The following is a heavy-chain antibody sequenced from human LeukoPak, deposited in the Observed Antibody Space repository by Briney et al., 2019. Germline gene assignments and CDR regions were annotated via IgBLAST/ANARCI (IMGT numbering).Heavy chain of an antibody. CDR1: GFTFSSYG. D-gene: IGHD3-10*01. CDR2: ISGSGGST. V-gene: IGHV3-23*01. CDR3: ARVSMVRGVIRAFDI. J-gene: IGHJ3*02. Sequence: GGSLRLSCAASGFTFSSYGMSWVRQAPGKGLEWVSFISGSGGSTYYADSVKGRFTISRDNSKNTLYLQMNSLRAEDTAVYYCARVSMVRGVIRAFDIWGQGTMVTVSS.